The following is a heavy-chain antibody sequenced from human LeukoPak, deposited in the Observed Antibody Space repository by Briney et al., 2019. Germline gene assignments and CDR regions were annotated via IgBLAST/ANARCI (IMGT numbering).Heavy chain of an antibody. V-gene: IGHV3-48*04. J-gene: IGHJ4*02. CDR3: AREPGTYFDY. D-gene: IGHD6-13*01. Sequence: TGGSLRLSCAASGFTFSSYSMNWVRQAPGKGLEWVSYISSSSSPIHYADSVKGRFTISRDNAKNSLYLQMNSLRAEDTAVYYCAREPGTYFDYWGQGTLVTVSS. CDR1: GFTFSSYS. CDR2: ISSSSSPI.